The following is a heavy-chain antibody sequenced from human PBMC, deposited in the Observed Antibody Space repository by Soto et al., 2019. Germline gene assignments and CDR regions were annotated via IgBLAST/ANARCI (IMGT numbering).Heavy chain of an antibody. Sequence: PSETLSLTCTVSGGSISSSSYYWGWIRQPPGKGLEWIGGIYYSGSTYYNPSLKSRVTISVDTSKNQFSLKLSSVTAADTAVYYCASELGYCSGGSCYSTYYYYYGMDVWGQGTTVTVSS. J-gene: IGHJ6*02. CDR1: GGSISSSSYY. CDR3: ASELGYCSGGSCYSTYYYYYGMDV. D-gene: IGHD2-15*01. V-gene: IGHV4-39*01. CDR2: IYYSGST.